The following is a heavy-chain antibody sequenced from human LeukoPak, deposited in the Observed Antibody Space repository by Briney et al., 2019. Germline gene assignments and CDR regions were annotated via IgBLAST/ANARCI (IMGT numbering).Heavy chain of an antibody. V-gene: IGHV4-31*03. CDR2: IYYSGST. Sequence: PSQTLSLTRTVSGGSISSGGYYWSWIRQHPGKGLEWIGYIYYSGSTYYNPSLKSRVTISVDTSKNQFSLKLSSVTAADTAVYYCASSTSWDSSGYYSEAEYFQHWGQGTLVTVSS. CDR1: GGSISSGGYY. CDR3: ASSTSWDSSGYYSEAEYFQH. D-gene: IGHD3-22*01. J-gene: IGHJ1*01.